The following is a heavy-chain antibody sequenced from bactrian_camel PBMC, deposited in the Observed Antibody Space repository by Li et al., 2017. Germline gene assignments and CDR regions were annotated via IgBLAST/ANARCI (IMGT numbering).Heavy chain of an antibody. J-gene: IGHJ4*01. Sequence: HVQLVESGGGSVQAGGSLRLSCEASGYRFRNYCMAWFRQVPGKKREGVAMINTQIGTTYYSDLVKGRFTISQDDAKNTLFLRMNNLRPEDTAEYFCAADSPGYCSGGRFLRQNFARYWGQGTQVTVS. V-gene: IGHV3S1*01. CDR3: AADSPGYCSGGRFLRQNFARY. D-gene: IGHD1*01. CDR2: INTQIGTT. CDR1: GYRFRNYC.